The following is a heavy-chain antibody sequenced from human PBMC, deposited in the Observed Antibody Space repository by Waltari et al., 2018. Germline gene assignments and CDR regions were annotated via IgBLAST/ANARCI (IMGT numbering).Heavy chain of an antibody. CDR3: ARESVVVVAATYNWFDP. Sequence: QLQLQESGPGLVKPSETLSLTCTVSGGSISSSSYYWGWIRQPPGKGLEWIGSIYYSGSTYYNPSLKSRVTISVDTSKNQFSLKLSSVTAADTAVYYCARESVVVVAATYNWFDPWGQGTLVTVSS. J-gene: IGHJ5*02. CDR1: GGSISSSSYY. V-gene: IGHV4-39*07. CDR2: IYYSGST. D-gene: IGHD2-15*01.